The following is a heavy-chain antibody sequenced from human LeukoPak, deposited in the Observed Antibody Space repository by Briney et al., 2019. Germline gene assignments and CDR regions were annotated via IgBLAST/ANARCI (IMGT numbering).Heavy chain of an antibody. D-gene: IGHD3-10*01. CDR1: GFTFSSYE. CDR2: ISSSGSTI. Sequence: PGGSLRLSCAASGFTFSSYEMNWVRQAPGKGLEWVPYISSSGSTIYYADSVKGRFTISRDNAKNSLYLQMNSLRAEDTAVYYCARIGGSSGSSGFDYWGQGTLVTVSS. V-gene: IGHV3-48*03. J-gene: IGHJ4*02. CDR3: ARIGGSSGSSGFDY.